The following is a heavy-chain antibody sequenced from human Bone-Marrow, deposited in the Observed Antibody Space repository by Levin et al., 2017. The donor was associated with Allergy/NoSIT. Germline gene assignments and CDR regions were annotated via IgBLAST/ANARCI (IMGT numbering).Heavy chain of an antibody. CDR2: ISQTGIT. D-gene: IGHD3-3*01. Sequence: SETLSLTCAVYGGSFSGYYWSWIRQPPGKGLEWIGEISQTGITNYNPSLKSLVTMSVDTSKNQFSLNLTSVTAADTAVYYCARVFWNGFYTWGFDHWGQGTLVTVSS. V-gene: IGHV4-34*01. CDR1: GGSFSGYY. J-gene: IGHJ4*02. CDR3: ARVFWNGFYTWGFDH.